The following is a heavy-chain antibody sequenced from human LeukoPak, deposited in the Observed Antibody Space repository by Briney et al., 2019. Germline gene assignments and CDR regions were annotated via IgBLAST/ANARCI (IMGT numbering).Heavy chain of an antibody. V-gene: IGHV5-51*01. CDR2: IYPGDSDT. CDR3: ARLASGWLDGQDAFDI. CDR1: GYSFTSYW. Sequence: GESLKISCKGSGYSFTSYWIGWVRQMPGKGLEWMGIIYPGDSDTRYSPSFQGQVTISADKSISTAYLQWSSLKASDTAMYYCARLASGWLDGQDAFDIWGQGTMVTVSS. D-gene: IGHD6-19*01. J-gene: IGHJ3*02.